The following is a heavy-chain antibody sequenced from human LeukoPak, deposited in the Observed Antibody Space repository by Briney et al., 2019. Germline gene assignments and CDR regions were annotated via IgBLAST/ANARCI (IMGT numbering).Heavy chain of an antibody. D-gene: IGHD6-19*01. J-gene: IGHJ4*02. V-gene: IGHV4-4*07. Sequence: SETLSLTCTASGGSISSSSWSWIRQPAGKGLEWIGRIYSTGSTNYSPSLKSRVTMSVDTSKNQFSLKLSSVTAADTAVYYCARANPLAGRGEFDYWGQGTLVTASS. CDR1: GGSISSSS. CDR3: ARANPLAGRGEFDY. CDR2: IYSTGST.